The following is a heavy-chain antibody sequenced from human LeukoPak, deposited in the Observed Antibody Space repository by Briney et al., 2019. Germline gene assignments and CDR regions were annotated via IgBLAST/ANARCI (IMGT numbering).Heavy chain of an antibody. CDR3: ARDLGVDY. D-gene: IGHD3-16*01. J-gene: IGHJ4*02. CDR2: ISSSSSTI. V-gene: IGHV3-48*04. Sequence: PGGSLRLSCAASGFTFSSYSMNWVRQAPGKGLEWVSYISSSSSTIYYADSVKGRFTISRDNAKNSLYLQMNSLRAEDTAVYYCARDLGVDYWGQGTLVTVSS. CDR1: GFTFSSYS.